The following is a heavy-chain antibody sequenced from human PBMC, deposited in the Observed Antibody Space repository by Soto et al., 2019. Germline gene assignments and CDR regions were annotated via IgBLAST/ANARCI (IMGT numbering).Heavy chain of an antibody. V-gene: IGHV3-48*03. Sequence: EVQLVQSGGGLVQPGGSMRLSCAASGFTFSNYEMHWVRQAPGKGLEWVSYIGSSGSTIYYADSVKGRFTISRDNAKNSLYLQMNSLRVEDTAVYYCARDELNGYFDFRGRGTLVTVSP. D-gene: IGHD1-7*01. CDR2: IGSSGSTI. CDR3: ARDELNGYFDF. J-gene: IGHJ2*01. CDR1: GFTFSNYE.